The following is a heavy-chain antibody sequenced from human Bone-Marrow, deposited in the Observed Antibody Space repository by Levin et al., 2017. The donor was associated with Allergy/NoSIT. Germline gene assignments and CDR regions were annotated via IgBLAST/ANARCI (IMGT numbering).Heavy chain of an antibody. CDR3: ARDHNSYGSASYWFDP. CDR1: GAFITSGDYY. CDR2: TYYSGST. Sequence: SETLSLTCTVSGAFITSGDYYWTWIRQPPGTGLEWIGFTYYSGSTIYNPSLKSRVTISVDTSRNEFSLRLTSVTAADTAVYYCARDHNSYGSASYWFDPWGQGTLVTVSS. J-gene: IGHJ5*02. V-gene: IGHV4-30-4*08. D-gene: IGHD3-10*01.